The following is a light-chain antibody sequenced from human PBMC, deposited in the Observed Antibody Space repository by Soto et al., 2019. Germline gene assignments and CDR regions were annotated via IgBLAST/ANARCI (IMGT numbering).Light chain of an antibody. CDR3: CSYAGSHLYV. V-gene: IGLV2-11*01. Sequence: QSALTQPRSVSGSPGQSVTISCTGTSNDVGGYNYVSWYQQHPGKAPKLIIFDVSKRPSGVPDRFSGSKSGNTASLTISGLQAEDEADYFCCSYAGSHLYVFGTGTKVTVL. CDR1: SNDVGGYNY. J-gene: IGLJ1*01. CDR2: DVS.